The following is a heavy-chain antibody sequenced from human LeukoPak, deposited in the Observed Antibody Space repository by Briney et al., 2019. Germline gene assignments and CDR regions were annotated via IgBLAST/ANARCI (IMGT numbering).Heavy chain of an antibody. CDR1: GFTFSGSA. Sequence: GGSLRLSCAASGFTFSGSAMHWVRQAFGKGLEWVGRIRSKANNYATASAASVKGRFTFSRDDSKNTAYLQMNSLKTEDTAVYYCTSSGSYLDAFDIWGQGTVVTVSS. CDR3: TSSGSYLDAFDI. D-gene: IGHD1-26*01. V-gene: IGHV3-73*01. CDR2: IRSKANNYAT. J-gene: IGHJ3*02.